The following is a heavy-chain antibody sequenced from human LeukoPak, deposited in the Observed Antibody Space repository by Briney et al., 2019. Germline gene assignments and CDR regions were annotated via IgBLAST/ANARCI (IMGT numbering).Heavy chain of an antibody. J-gene: IGHJ6*03. CDR2: ISSSSSYI. CDR3: ARDHSGSYYYYYYMDV. D-gene: IGHD1-26*01. Sequence: PGGSLRLSCAASGFTFSSYSMNWVRQAPGKGLEWVSSISSSSSYIYYADSVKGRFTISRDNAMNSLYLQMNSLRAEDTAVYYCARDHSGSYYYYYYMDVWGKGTTVTVSS. V-gene: IGHV3-21*01. CDR1: GFTFSSYS.